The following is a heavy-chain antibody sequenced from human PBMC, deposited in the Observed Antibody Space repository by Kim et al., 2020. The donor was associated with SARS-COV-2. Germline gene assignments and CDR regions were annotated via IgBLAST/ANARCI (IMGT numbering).Heavy chain of an antibody. CDR3: AKESDAFDI. V-gene: IGHV3-30*18. Sequence: GGSLRLSCAASGFNFSSHVMHWVRQAPGKGLEWVAVTSYDEKSKYYADSVKGRFTISGDNSKNVLYLQMNSVRGEDTADYYCAKESDAFDIRGQGTMVTV. CDR2: TSYDEKSK. CDR1: GFNFSSHV. J-gene: IGHJ3*02.